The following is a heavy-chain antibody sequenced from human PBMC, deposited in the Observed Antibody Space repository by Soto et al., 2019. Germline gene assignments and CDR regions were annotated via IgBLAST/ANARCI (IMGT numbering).Heavy chain of an antibody. CDR3: ARGLKGRLVRGRGWCDP. CDR1: GGSFSGYY. V-gene: IGHV4-34*01. J-gene: IGHJ5*02. CDR2: INHSGST. Sequence: QVQLQQWGAGLLKPSETLSLTCAVYGGSFSGYYWSWIRQPPGKGLEWIGEINHSGSTNYNPSLKSRVPISVDTSKNQFSLKLSSVTAADTAVYYCARGLKGRLVRGRGWCDPWGQGTLVTVSS. D-gene: IGHD3-10*01.